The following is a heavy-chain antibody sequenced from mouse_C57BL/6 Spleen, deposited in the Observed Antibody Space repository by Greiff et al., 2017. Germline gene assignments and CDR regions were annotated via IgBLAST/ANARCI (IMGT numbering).Heavy chain of an antibody. D-gene: IGHD1-1*01. CDR2: INPNYGTT. Sequence: EVQGVESGPELVKPGASVKISCKASGYSFTDYNMNWVKQSNGKSLEWIGVINPNYGTTSYNQKFKGKATLTVDQSSSTAYMQLNSLTSEDSAVYYCAIGSYYYGSSLYWYFDVWGTGTTVTVSS. CDR3: AIGSYYYGSSLYWYFDV. J-gene: IGHJ1*03. V-gene: IGHV1-39*01. CDR1: GYSFTDYN.